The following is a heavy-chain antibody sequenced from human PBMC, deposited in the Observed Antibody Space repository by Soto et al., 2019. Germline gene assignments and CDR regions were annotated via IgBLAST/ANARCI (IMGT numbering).Heavy chain of an antibody. CDR2: IYPGDSDT. J-gene: IGHJ6*02. Sequence: ESRNISCKGSGYTCTNYWICWVRQMPGKGLEWMGIIYPGDSDTKYNPSFQGQVTISADKSITTTYLQWSSLKASDTAIYYCAASIFYYGMDVWGQGTTVTVS. V-gene: IGHV5-51*01. CDR1: GYTCTNYW. CDR3: AASIFYYGMDV.